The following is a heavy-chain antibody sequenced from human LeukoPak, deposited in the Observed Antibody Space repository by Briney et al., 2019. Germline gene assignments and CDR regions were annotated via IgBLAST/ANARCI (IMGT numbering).Heavy chain of an antibody. V-gene: IGHV4-39*07. Sequence: SETLSLTCTVSGGSISSSSYYWGWIRQPPGKGLEWIGSIYYSGSTYYNPSLKSRVTISVDTSKNQLSLKLSSVTAADTAVYYCASIRLGELSPIDYWGQGTLVTVSS. CDR1: GGSISSSSYY. D-gene: IGHD3-16*02. CDR3: ASIRLGELSPIDY. J-gene: IGHJ4*02. CDR2: IYYSGST.